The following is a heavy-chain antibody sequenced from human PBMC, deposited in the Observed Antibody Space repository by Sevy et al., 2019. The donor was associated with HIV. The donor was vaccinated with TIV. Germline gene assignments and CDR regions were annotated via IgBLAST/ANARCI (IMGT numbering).Heavy chain of an antibody. V-gene: IGHV3-30*19. CDR1: GFTFSTYG. CDR2: ISYDGSRK. J-gene: IGHJ3*01. Sequence: GGSLRLSCAASGFTFSTYGMHWVRQAPGKGLEWVAFISYDGSRKYYADSVKGRFTISRDNSKNTLFMQVNSLRAEDTALYYCARERDRQALNVWGQGTMVTVSS. CDR3: ARERDRQALNV.